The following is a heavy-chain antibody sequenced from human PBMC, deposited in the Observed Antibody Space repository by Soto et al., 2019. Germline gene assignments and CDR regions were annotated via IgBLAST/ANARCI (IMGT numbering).Heavy chain of an antibody. J-gene: IGHJ6*02. CDR2: TYYRSKWYT. CDR1: GDSVSSNSAA. Sequence: SQTLSLTRAISGDSVSSNSAAWDWIRQSPSRGLEWLGRTYYRSKWYTDYAVSVKSRITINPDTSKNQFSLQLNSVTPEDTAVYYCARGGGRGIAAAGTGYYYYYGMDVWGQGTTVTVSS. D-gene: IGHD6-13*01. CDR3: ARGGGRGIAAAGTGYYYYYGMDV. V-gene: IGHV6-1*01.